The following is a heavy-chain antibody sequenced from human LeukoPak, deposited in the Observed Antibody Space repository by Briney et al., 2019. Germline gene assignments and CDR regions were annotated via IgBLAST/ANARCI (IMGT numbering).Heavy chain of an antibody. CDR2: IKQDGSEK. CDR3: ARGGVYDSSAEDY. Sequence: GGSLRLSCAASGFTFSSYWMSWVRQAPGKGLEWVANIKQDGSEKYYVDSVKGRFTISRDNAKNSLYLQMNSLGAEDTAVYYCARGGVYDSSAEDYWGQGTLVTVSS. CDR1: GFTFSSYW. J-gene: IGHJ4*02. V-gene: IGHV3-7*01. D-gene: IGHD3-22*01.